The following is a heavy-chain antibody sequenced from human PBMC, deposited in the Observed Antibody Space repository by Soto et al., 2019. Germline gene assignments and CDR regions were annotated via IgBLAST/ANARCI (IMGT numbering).Heavy chain of an antibody. V-gene: IGHV4-61*01. CDR1: GASVSSASYY. Sequence: QVQLKESGPGLLKPSETLSLTCTVSGASVSSASYYWAWLRQPPGRGLEWIGSVYFSGSTRYIPSLKSRVAVSVDTSKNQFSLNLASVTASDSAVYYCARIDGDYGHNWFDPWGQGTLVIVSP. J-gene: IGHJ5*02. D-gene: IGHD4-17*01. CDR2: VYFSGST. CDR3: ARIDGDYGHNWFDP.